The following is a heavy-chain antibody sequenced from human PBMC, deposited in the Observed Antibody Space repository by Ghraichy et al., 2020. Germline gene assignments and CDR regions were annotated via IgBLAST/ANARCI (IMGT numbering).Heavy chain of an antibody. CDR1: GFTFGDYG. Sequence: GGSLRLSCTGSGFTFGDYGMSWFRQAPGKGLEWVVFIRNKAYGETTEYAASVEGRITISRDDSKSIAYLQMNSLKTEDTAVYFCSRDMDDYGDYVHYWGQGTLVTVSS. V-gene: IGHV3-49*03. CDR2: IRNKAYGETT. CDR3: SRDMDDYGDYVHY. J-gene: IGHJ4*02. D-gene: IGHD4-17*01.